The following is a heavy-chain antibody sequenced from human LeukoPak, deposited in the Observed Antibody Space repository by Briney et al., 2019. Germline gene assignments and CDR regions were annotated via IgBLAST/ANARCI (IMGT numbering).Heavy chain of an antibody. CDR3: AKYYDFWSGYYDI. V-gene: IGHV4-4*07. CDR1: GGSVCSYY. Sequence: SETLSLTCTVAGGSVCSYYWSWNRQPAGKGLEWIGRIYTSGNTNYNPSLKSRVTMSIDTSKNQFSLKLRSVTAADTAVYYCAKYYDFWSGYYDIWGQGTMVTVSS. D-gene: IGHD3-3*01. CDR2: IYTSGNT. J-gene: IGHJ3*02.